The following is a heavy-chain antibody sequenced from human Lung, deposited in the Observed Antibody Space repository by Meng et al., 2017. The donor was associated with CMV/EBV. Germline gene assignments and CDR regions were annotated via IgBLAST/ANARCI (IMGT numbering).Heavy chain of an antibody. CDR1: GFSFNDYG. CDR2: INWNGANI. Sequence: GESXKISCVASGFSFNDYGVSWVRLAPGKGLEWVSGINWNGANIGYGDSVKGRFTISRDNARNSVYLQMNSLRADDTALYYCARVQLGWVGELFPSDYYNGMDVXGRGXTVTVSS. J-gene: IGHJ6*02. V-gene: IGHV3-20*04. D-gene: IGHD3-10*01. CDR3: ARVQLGWVGELFPSDYYNGMDV.